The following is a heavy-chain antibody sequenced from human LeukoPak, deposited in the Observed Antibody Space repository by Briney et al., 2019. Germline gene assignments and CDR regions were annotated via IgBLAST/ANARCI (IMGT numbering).Heavy chain of an antibody. D-gene: IGHD3-16*01. V-gene: IGHV3-30*03. CDR2: ISYDGSNK. CDR3: ARRDPYKGWGAPGVDY. J-gene: IGHJ4*02. CDR1: GFTFSSYG. Sequence: GGSLRLSCAASGFTFSSYGMHWVRQAPGKGLEWVAVISYDGSNKYYADSVKGRFTISRDNSKNTLYLQMNSLRAEDTAVYYCARRDPYKGWGAPGVDYWGQGTLVTVSS.